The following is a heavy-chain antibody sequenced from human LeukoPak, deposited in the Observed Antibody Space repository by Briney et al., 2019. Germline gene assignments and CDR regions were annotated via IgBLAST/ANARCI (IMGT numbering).Heavy chain of an antibody. V-gene: IGHV3-30-3*01. D-gene: IGHD2-15*01. Sequence: GGSLRLSCAASGFMFSSNWMSWVRLAPGKGLEWVAVISYDGSNKYYADSVKGRFTISRDNSKNTLYLQMNSLRAEDTAVYYCARGMGRRHIVVVVAAYFDYWGQGTLVTVSS. CDR2: ISYDGSNK. CDR3: ARGMGRRHIVVVVAAYFDY. CDR1: GFMFSSNW. J-gene: IGHJ4*02.